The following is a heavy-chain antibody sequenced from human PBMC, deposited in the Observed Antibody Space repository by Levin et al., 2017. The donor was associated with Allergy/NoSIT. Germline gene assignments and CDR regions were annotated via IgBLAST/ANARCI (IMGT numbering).Heavy chain of an antibody. D-gene: IGHD1-1*01. Sequence: PVASVKVSCKASGGTFSSYAISWVRQAPGQGLEWMGGIIPIFGTANYAQKFQGRVTITADKSTSTAYMELSSLRSEDTAVYYCARALAVSRNDDYYYGMDVWGQGTTVTVSS. CDR3: ARALAVSRNDDYYYGMDV. J-gene: IGHJ6*02. CDR1: GGTFSSYA. CDR2: IIPIFGTA. V-gene: IGHV1-69*06.